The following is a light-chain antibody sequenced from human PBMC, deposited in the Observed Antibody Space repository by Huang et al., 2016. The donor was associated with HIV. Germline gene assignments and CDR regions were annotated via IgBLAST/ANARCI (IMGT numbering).Light chain of an antibody. CDR1: QSINNN. J-gene: IGKJ4*01. CDR3: QQYNNWPPLLT. V-gene: IGKV3-15*01. CDR2: GAS. Sequence: EIVLTLSPATLSLSPGERAALSCRATQSINNNLAWYQQKPGQAPRLLVYGASTRATGIPARFRGSGSGTEFTLTISSLQSEDFAVYYCQQYNNWPPLLTFGGGTKVEIK.